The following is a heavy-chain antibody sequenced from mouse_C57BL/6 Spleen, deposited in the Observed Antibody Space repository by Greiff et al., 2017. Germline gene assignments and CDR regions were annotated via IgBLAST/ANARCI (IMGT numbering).Heavy chain of an antibody. J-gene: IGHJ1*03. D-gene: IGHD6-1*01. CDR1: GFTFSSYT. V-gene: IGHV5-9*01. CDR2: ISGGGGNT. Sequence: EVQLVESGGGLVKPGGSLKLSCAASGFTFSSYTMSWVRQTPEQRLEWVATISGGGGNTYYPDSVKGRFTISRDNAKNTLYLQMSSLRSEDTALYYCARQGASAYWYFDVWGTGTTVTVSS. CDR3: ARQGASAYWYFDV.